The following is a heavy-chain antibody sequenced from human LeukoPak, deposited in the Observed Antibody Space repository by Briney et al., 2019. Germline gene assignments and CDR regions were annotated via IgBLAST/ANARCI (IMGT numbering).Heavy chain of an antibody. D-gene: IGHD3-22*01. CDR1: GGSISSYY. Sequence: SETLSLTCTVSGGSISSYYWSWIRQPPGNGLEWIGYIYYSGSTNYNPSLKSRVTISVDTSKNQFSLKLSSVTAADTAVYYCARQPTYYYDSSELYYYYGMDVWGQGTTVTVSS. CDR3: ARQPTYYYDSSELYYYYGMDV. V-gene: IGHV4-59*08. J-gene: IGHJ6*02. CDR2: IYYSGST.